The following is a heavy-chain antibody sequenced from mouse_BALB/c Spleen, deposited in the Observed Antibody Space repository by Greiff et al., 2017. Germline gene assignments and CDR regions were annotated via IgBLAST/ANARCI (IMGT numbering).Heavy chain of an antibody. CDR2: IDPYYGGT. CDR3: ARSAGYDYDERTAYYAMDY. J-gene: IGHJ4*01. D-gene: IGHD2-4*01. Sequence: VQLQQSGPELEKPGASVKISCKASGYSFTGYNMNWVKQSNGKSLEWIGNIDPYYGGTSYNQKFKGKATLTVDKSSSTAYMQLKSLTSEDSAVYYCARSAGYDYDERTAYYAMDYWGQGTSVTVSS. V-gene: IGHV1-39*01. CDR1: GYSFTGYN.